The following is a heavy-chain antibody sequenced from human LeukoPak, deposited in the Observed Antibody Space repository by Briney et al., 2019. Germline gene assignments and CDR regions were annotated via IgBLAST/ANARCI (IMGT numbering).Heavy chain of an antibody. CDR2: IRYDGSNK. CDR3: ANTSPTVTSLFDY. J-gene: IGHJ4*02. V-gene: IGHV3-30*02. CDR1: GITFSSYG. Sequence: SLRLSCAASGITFSSYGMHWVRQAPGKGLEWAAFIRYDGSNKYYADSVKGRFTISRDNSKNTLYLQMNSLRAEDTALYYCANTSPTVTSLFDYWGQGTLVSPSS. D-gene: IGHD4-17*01.